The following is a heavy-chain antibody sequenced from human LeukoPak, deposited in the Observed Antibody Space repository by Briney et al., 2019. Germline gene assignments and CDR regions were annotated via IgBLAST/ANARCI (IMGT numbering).Heavy chain of an antibody. CDR2: IYYTGST. D-gene: IGHD3-22*01. V-gene: IGHV4-59*01. J-gene: IGHJ5*02. Sequence: SETLSLTCTVSGGSISSYYWSWLRQPPGKGLEWIGHIYYTGSTSYTPSLKSRITISVDPSKNHFSLRLSSVPAADTAVYYCAREASTYYYDSSGYYPNWFDPWGQGTLVTVSS. CDR1: GGSISSYY. CDR3: AREASTYYYDSSGYYPNWFDP.